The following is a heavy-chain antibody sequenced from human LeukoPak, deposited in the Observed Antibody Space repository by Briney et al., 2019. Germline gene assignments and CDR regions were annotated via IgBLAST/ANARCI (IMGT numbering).Heavy chain of an antibody. CDR2: ISSSGSTI. Sequence: PWGSLRLSCAASGFTFSSYEMNWVRQAPGKGLEWVSYISSSGSTIYYADSVKGRFTISRDNAKNSLYLQMNSLRAEDTAVYYCARGVAAAGTHLGPWFDPWGQGTLVTVSS. J-gene: IGHJ5*02. CDR1: GFTFSSYE. D-gene: IGHD6-13*01. V-gene: IGHV3-48*03. CDR3: ARGVAAAGTHLGPWFDP.